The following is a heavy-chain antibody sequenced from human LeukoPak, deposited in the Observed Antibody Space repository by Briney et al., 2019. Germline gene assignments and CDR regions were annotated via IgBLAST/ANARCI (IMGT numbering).Heavy chain of an antibody. CDR1: GFSFSNSA. Sequence: GGSLRLSCTASGFSFSNSAMTWVRQDPGKGLEWVSSIGGGGSSYYAGSVKGRFTISRDNSKNTVYLQMNNLRAEDTAIFYCVKGVTMVRGSREFDYWGQGTLVTVSS. CDR2: IGGGGSS. CDR3: VKGVTMVRGSREFDY. J-gene: IGHJ4*02. V-gene: IGHV3-23*01. D-gene: IGHD3-10*01.